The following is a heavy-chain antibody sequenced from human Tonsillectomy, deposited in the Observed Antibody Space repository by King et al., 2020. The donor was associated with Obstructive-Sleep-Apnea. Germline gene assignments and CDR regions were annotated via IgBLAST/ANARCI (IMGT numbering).Heavy chain of an antibody. CDR2: IYHSGSP. V-gene: IGHV4-38-2*02. CDR3: ARADCYNFSQHSYFDY. Sequence: VQLQESGPGLVKTSETLSLTCTVSSYSISSGFYWGWLRPPPWKGLEWIGIIYHSGSPHYNPSLKSRITISVDTSKNQFSLRLRSVTAADTAVYYCARADCYNFSQHSYFDYWGQGTLVTVSS. J-gene: IGHJ4*02. CDR1: SYSISSGFY. D-gene: IGHD5-24*01.